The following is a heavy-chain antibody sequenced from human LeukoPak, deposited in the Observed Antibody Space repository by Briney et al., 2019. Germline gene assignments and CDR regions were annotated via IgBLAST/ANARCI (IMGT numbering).Heavy chain of an antibody. D-gene: IGHD2-2*01. CDR1: GYTFTDNY. Sequence: ASVKVSCEASGYTFTDNYIHWVRQVPGQGLEWMGWINIKSGGTNYAQKLQGRVTMTRDTSISTAYMELSSLRSDDTAVYFCARGVGSSWFDPWGQGTLVTVSS. CDR3: ARGVGSSWFDP. V-gene: IGHV1-2*02. CDR2: INIKSGGT. J-gene: IGHJ5*02.